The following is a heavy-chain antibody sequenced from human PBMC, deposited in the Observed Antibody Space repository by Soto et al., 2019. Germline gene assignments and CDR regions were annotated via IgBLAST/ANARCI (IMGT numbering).Heavy chain of an antibody. J-gene: IGHJ6*02. CDR1: GSTFPNYP. Sequence: VQLVESGGGVIHPGKSLRLSCTASGSTFPNYPMHWVRQAPDKGLEWVAVISHDGVTKNSADSVKGRFTISRDNSKNTLYLEMDSLRAEDTAVYYCAKVVKYDVLTGYYKGPDYYGMDVWGQGTTVTVSS. CDR3: AKVVKYDVLTGYYKGPDYYGMDV. CDR2: ISHDGVTK. V-gene: IGHV3-30-3*01. D-gene: IGHD3-9*01.